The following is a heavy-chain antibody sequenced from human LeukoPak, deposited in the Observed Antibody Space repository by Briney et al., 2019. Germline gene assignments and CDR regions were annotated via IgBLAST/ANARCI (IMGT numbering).Heavy chain of an antibody. CDR3: ARLGASATYFEF. Sequence: PGESLKISCKGSRYSFIRNWIGWVRQMPGKGLEWMAIIYPGDSDTRYSPSFQGQVTISADKSISTAYLQWSSLTASDTAMYYCARLGASATYFEFWGQGTLVTVSS. CDR1: RYSFIRNW. J-gene: IGHJ4*02. D-gene: IGHD2-15*01. V-gene: IGHV5-51*01. CDR2: IYPGDSDT.